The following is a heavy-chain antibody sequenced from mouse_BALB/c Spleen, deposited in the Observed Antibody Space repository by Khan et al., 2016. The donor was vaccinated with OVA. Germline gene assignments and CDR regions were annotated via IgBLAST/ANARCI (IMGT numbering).Heavy chain of an antibody. V-gene: IGHV1-7*01. CDR2: INPTSGYT. Sequence: VQLQQSGTELAKPGASVKMSCKASGYTFTTYWMHWVKQRPGQGLEWIGYINPTSGYTDYNEKFKDKATLSEEKSSSTASMQLSSLTSEDSAVYYCARDRIDYWGQGTTLTVSS. J-gene: IGHJ2*01. CDR1: GYTFTTYW. CDR3: ARDRIDY.